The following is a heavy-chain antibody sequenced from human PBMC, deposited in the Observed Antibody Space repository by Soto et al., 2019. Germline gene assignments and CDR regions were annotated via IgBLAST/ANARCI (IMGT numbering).Heavy chain of an antibody. J-gene: IGHJ4*02. Sequence: SGPTLVNPTQTLTLNCTFSRFSLSTSGMCVSGIRQPPGKALEWLALIYWDDDKRYSPSLKSRLTITKDTSKNQVVLTMTNMDPVDTATYYCATSYYDILTGYYAQPPYFDYRGQGTLVTVSS. CDR1: RFSLSTSGMC. CDR3: ATSYYDILTGYYAQPPYFDY. D-gene: IGHD3-9*01. V-gene: IGHV2-5*08. CDR2: IYWDDDK.